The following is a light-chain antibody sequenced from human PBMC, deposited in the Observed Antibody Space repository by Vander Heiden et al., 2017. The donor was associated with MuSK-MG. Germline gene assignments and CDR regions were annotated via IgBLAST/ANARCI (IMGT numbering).Light chain of an antibody. CDR2: WAS. CDR1: QSVLYISNNKNY. J-gene: IGKJ1*01. Sequence: DIVMTQSPDSLAVSLGERATINCKSSQSVLYISNNKNYLAWYQQKPGQPPKLLIYWASTRESGVPDRFSGSGSGTDFTLTISSLHAEDVAVYYCQQYDSSPRTFGQGTKVEIK. V-gene: IGKV4-1*01. CDR3: QQYDSSPRT.